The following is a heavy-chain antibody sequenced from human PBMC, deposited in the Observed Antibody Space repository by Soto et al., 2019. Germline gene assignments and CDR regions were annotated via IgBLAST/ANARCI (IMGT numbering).Heavy chain of an antibody. CDR2: IYYSGST. D-gene: IGHD3-22*01. CDR1: GGSISSSSYY. V-gene: IGHV4-39*01. J-gene: IGHJ4*02. CDR3: ARPYDSSGYLGY. Sequence: ETLSLTCTVSGGSISSSSYYWGWIRQPPGRGLEWIGSIYYSGSTYYNPSLKSRVTISVDTSKNQFSLKLSSVTAADTAVYYCARPYDSSGYLGYWGQGTLVTVSS.